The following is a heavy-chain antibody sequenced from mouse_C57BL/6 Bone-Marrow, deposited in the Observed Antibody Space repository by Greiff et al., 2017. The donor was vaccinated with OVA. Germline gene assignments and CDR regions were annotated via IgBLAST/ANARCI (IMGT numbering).Heavy chain of an antibody. J-gene: IGHJ4*01. CDR3: VRVNGLYYAMDY. V-gene: IGHV10-3*01. Sequence: EVKLVESGGGLVQPKGSLKLSCAASGFTFNTYAMHWVRQAPGKGLEWVARIRRKSSNYATYYADSVKDRFTISRDDSQSMLYLQMNNLKTEDTAMYYCVRVNGLYYAMDYWGQGTSVTVSS. CDR2: IRRKSSNYAT. D-gene: IGHD2-2*01. CDR1: GFTFNTYA.